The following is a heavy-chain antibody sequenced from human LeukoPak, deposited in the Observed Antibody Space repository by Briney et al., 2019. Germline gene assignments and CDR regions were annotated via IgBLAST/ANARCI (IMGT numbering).Heavy chain of an antibody. CDR3: ARGPRRDGHPFDY. Sequence: SETLSLTCIISGDSISNYYWSWIRQPAGKGLEWIRRIYTSGTTNYNPSLKGRVTMSVDTSKNQFSLKLSSVTAADTAVYYCARGPRRDGHPFDYWGQGTLVTVSS. V-gene: IGHV4-4*07. J-gene: IGHJ4*02. CDR1: GDSISNYY. D-gene: IGHD5-24*01. CDR2: IYTSGTT.